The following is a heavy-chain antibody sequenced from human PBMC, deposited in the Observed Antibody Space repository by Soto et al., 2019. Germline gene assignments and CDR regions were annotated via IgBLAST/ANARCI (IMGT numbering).Heavy chain of an antibody. D-gene: IGHD3-3*01. CDR1: GYTFTSYG. J-gene: IGHJ4*02. CDR2: ISAYNGNT. Sequence: ASVKVSCKASGYTFTSYGISWVRRAPGQGLEWMGWISAYNGNTNYAQKLQGRVTMTTDTSTSTAYMELRSLRSDDTAVYYCARGGYYDFWSGYHPIDYWGQGTLVTVSS. V-gene: IGHV1-18*01. CDR3: ARGGYYDFWSGYHPIDY.